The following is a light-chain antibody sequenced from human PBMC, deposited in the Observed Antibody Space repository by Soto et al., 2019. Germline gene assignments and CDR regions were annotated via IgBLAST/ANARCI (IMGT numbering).Light chain of an antibody. V-gene: IGLV2-8*01. CDR2: EVT. Sequence: QSVLTQPPSASGSPGQSVTISCAGTSNNVGSYDYVSWYRQHPGQAPKLLIYEVTKRPSGVPDRFSGSKSGNTASLTVSGLQAEDEADYYCSSYAGSSNVFGTGTKVTVL. J-gene: IGLJ1*01. CDR3: SSYAGSSNV. CDR1: SNNVGSYDY.